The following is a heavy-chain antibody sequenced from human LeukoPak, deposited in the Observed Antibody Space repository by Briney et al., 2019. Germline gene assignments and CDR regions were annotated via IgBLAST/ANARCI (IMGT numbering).Heavy chain of an antibody. J-gene: IGHJ4*02. CDR2: INPNSGGT. CDR3: ARAPLGWELPFDY. V-gene: IGHV1-2*02. Sequence: ASVKVSCKASGYTFTSYDINWVRQVPGQGLEWMGWINPNSGGTNYAQKSQGRVTMTRDTSISTAYMELSRLRSDDTAVYYCARAPLGWELPFDYWGQGTLVTVSS. D-gene: IGHD1-26*01. CDR1: GYTFTSYD.